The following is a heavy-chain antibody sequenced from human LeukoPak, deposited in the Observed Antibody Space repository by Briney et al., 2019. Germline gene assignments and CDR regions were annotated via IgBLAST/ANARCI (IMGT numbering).Heavy chain of an antibody. CDR3: ARDQAGYSSSWYGDAFDI. CDR1: GDSVSSNSAA. D-gene: IGHD6-13*01. V-gene: IGHV6-1*01. Sequence: SQTLSLTCAISGDSVSSNSAAWNWIRQSPSRGLEWLGRTYYRSKWYNDYAVSVKSRITIKPDTSKNQFSLQLNSVTPEDTAVYYCARDQAGYSSSWYGDAFDIWGQGTMVTVSS. J-gene: IGHJ3*02. CDR2: TYYRSKWYN.